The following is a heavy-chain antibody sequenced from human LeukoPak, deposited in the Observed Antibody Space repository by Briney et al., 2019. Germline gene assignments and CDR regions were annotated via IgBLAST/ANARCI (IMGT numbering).Heavy chain of an antibody. CDR2: ISGSGGST. CDR1: GFTVSSNY. V-gene: IGHV3-23*01. Sequence: GGSLRLSCVASGFTVSSNYMSWVRQAPGKGLEWVSAISGSGGSTYYADSVKGRFTLSRDNSKHTLYLQMKRLRGEDTAVYYCAKDRLAAGHWFDPWGQGTLVTVSS. J-gene: IGHJ5*02. CDR3: AKDRLAAGHWFDP. D-gene: IGHD6-25*01.